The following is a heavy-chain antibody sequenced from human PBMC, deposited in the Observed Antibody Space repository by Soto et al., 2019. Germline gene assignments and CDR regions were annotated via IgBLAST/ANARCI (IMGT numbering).Heavy chain of an antibody. D-gene: IGHD6-6*01. CDR1: RYTLTELS. J-gene: IGHJ4*02. Sequence: GASVKVSCKGSRYTLTELSMPWGRQAPGKMLEWMGGFDPEDGETIYAQKFQGRVTMTEDTSTDTAYMELSSLRSEDTAVYYCATVRIAARRWPNYYFDYWGQGTLVTVSS. V-gene: IGHV1-24*01. CDR2: FDPEDGET. CDR3: ATVRIAARRWPNYYFDY.